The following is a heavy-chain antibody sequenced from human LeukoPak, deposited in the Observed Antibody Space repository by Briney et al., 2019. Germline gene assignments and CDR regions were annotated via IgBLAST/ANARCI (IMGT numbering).Heavy chain of an antibody. Sequence: PGGSLRLSCAASGFTFSSYAMSWVRQAPGKGLEWVPAISGSGGSTYYADSVKGRFTISRDNSKNTLYLQMNSPRAEDTAVYYCAKELAPFNYGSSVDYWGQGTLVTVSS. CDR1: GFTFSSYA. J-gene: IGHJ4*02. CDR3: AKELAPFNYGSSVDY. D-gene: IGHD3-22*01. V-gene: IGHV3-23*01. CDR2: ISGSGGST.